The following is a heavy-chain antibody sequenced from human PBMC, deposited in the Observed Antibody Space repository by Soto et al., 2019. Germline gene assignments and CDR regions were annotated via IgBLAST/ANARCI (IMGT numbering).Heavy chain of an antibody. CDR3: ARGIGQPSYFDY. D-gene: IGHD2-15*01. J-gene: IGHJ4*02. CDR2: INVGSGDT. V-gene: IGHV1-3*01. CDR1: GYTFTTYG. Sequence: QVQLVQSGAEVKKPGASVKVSCKASGYTFTTYGIHWVRQAPGQRLEWMGWINVGSGDTEYSQKFQGRVTITRDTSASTAYMELSSRSSEDTTVYYCARGIGQPSYFDYWGQGTLVTVSS.